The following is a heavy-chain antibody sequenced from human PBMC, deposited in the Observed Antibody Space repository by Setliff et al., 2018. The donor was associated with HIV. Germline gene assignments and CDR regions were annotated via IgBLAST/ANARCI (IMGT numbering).Heavy chain of an antibody. CDR2: IDWDDDK. D-gene: IGHD3-10*01. V-gene: IGHV2-70*11. CDR3: ARVRLVRGDYYCYYMDV. Sequence: SGPTLVNPTQTLTLTCTFSGFSLSTNGMCVTWIRQPPGKALEWLARIDWDDDKYYSTSLKTRLTISRDTSKNQVVLTMTNMDPVDTATYYRARVRLVRGDYYCYYMDVWGKGTTVTVSS. J-gene: IGHJ6*03. CDR1: GFSLSTNGMC.